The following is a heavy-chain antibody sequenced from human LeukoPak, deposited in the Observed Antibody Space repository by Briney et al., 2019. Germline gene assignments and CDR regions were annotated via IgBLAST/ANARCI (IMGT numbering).Heavy chain of an antibody. CDR3: ARDPTPPVVSNWFDP. J-gene: IGHJ5*02. D-gene: IGHD2-15*01. CDR1: GFIFSSYG. Sequence: PGGSLRLSCAASGFIFSSYGMHWVRQAPDKGLEWVAFTRYDGSRKYYADSVKGRFTISRDNSKNTLYLQMNSLRAEDTAVYYCARDPTPPVVSNWFDPWGQGTLVTVSS. V-gene: IGHV3-30*02. CDR2: TRYDGSRK.